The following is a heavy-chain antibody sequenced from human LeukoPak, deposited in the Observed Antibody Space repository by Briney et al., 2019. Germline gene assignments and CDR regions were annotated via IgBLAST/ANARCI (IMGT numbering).Heavy chain of an antibody. D-gene: IGHD2-15*01. CDR2: INHSGST. CDR3: ARRRLFCSGGSCYRAFDY. V-gene: IGHV4-34*01. J-gene: IGHJ4*02. Sequence: SETLSLTCAVCGGSFSGYYWSWIRQPPGKGLEWIGEINHSGSTNYNPSLKSRVTISVDTSKNQFSLKLSSVTAADTAVYYCARRRLFCSGGSCYRAFDYWGQGTLVTVSS. CDR1: GGSFSGYY.